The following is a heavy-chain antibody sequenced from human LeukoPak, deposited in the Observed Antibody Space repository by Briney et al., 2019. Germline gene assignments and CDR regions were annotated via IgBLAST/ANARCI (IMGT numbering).Heavy chain of an antibody. V-gene: IGHV3-23*01. CDR3: AREGDGYNGSFDY. CDR2: ISASGGST. CDR1: GFTFSSSA. Sequence: GGSLRLSCAASGFTFSSSAMSWVRQVPGKGLEWVSGISASGGSTSYADSVRGRFTISRDNSKNTLYVQMNSLRDEDTAVYYCAREGDGYNGSFDYWGQGTLVTVSS. J-gene: IGHJ4*02. D-gene: IGHD5-24*01.